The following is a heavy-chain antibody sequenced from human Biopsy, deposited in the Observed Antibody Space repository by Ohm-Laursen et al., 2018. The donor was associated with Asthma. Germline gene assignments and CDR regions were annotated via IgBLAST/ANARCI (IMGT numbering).Heavy chain of an antibody. Sequence: SQTLSLTWTVSGGSISSDDYYWGWIRQAPGKGLEWIAYIYSSGDTYYSPSLKSRVSISLDTSKNQFSLRLTSVTAADTAVYYCARDRAMISETWGQGTLVTVSS. CDR1: GGSISSDDYY. CDR2: IYSSGDT. CDR3: ARDRAMISET. D-gene: IGHD3-22*01. J-gene: IGHJ5*02. V-gene: IGHV4-30-4*01.